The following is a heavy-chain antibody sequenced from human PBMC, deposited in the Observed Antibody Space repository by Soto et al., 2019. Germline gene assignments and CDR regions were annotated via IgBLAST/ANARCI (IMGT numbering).Heavy chain of an antibody. V-gene: IGHV4-39*01. CDR1: GGSIRSSRYY. CDR3: ASYGFGESRHLDY. Sequence: PSETLSLTCTVSGGSIRSSRYYWGWIRQPPGRGLEWIGSIYYSGSTYYNPSLKSRVTISVDASKNQFSLKLSSVTAADTAVYYCASYGFGESRHLDYWGQGTLVTVSS. CDR2: IYYSGST. D-gene: IGHD3-10*01. J-gene: IGHJ4*02.